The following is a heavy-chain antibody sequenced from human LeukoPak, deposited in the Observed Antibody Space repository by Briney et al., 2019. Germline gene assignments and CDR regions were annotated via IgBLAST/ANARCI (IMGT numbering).Heavy chain of an antibody. V-gene: IGHV3-23*01. D-gene: IGHD2-2*01. CDR2: ISGSGGST. CDR1: GFTFSSYA. J-gene: IGHJ4*02. CDR3: AKCDVVVPAAPVGY. Sequence: PGGSLRLSCAASGFTFSSYAMSWVRQAPGKGLEWVSAISGSGGSTYYADSVKGRFTISRDNSKNTLYLQMNSLRAEDTAVYYCAKCDVVVPAAPVGYWGQGTLVTVSS.